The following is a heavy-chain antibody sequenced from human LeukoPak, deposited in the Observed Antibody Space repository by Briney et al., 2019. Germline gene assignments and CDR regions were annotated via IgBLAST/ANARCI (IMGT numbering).Heavy chain of an antibody. D-gene: IGHD3-22*01. CDR3: ARDGTSYCESSGYDS. CDR2: IGAYSGDT. V-gene: IGHV1-18*01. Sequence: ASVRVSSMASGYTFTSYDINWVRQAPGRGREWMGWIGAYSGDTNYAQKVQDRVTLTADTSTNTAFMELRSLTSDDTAIYYCARDGTSYCESSGYDSWGQGTLVTVTS. CDR1: GYTFTSYD. J-gene: IGHJ4*02.